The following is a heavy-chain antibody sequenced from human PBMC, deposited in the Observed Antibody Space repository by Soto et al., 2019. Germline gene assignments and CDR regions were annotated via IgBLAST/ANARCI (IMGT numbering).Heavy chain of an antibody. CDR3: VRASKGTR. J-gene: IGHJ4*02. D-gene: IGHD1-7*01. CDR1: GFTFSSFW. CDR2: IKQDGSEK. Sequence: EVQLLESGGGLVQPGGSLRLSCAATGFTFSSFWMGWVRQAPGKGLEGVANIKQDGSEKYLVDSVEGRFTITRDIAKNSLYLQMNKLRAVDTAVYYCVRASKGTRWGQGTMVIVSS. V-gene: IGHV3-7*05.